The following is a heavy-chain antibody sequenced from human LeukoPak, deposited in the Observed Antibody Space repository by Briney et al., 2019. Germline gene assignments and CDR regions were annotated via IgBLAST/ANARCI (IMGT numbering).Heavy chain of an antibody. CDR3: ARQCRAYYYDSSGYPYSSDWFDP. CDR2: INHSGST. Sequence: SETLSLTCAVYGGSFSGYYWSWIRQPPGKGLEWIGEINHSGSTNYNPSLKSRVTISVDTSKNQFSLKLSSVTAADTAVYYCARQCRAYYYDSSGYPYSSDWFDPWGQGTLVTVSS. J-gene: IGHJ5*02. V-gene: IGHV4-34*01. CDR1: GGSFSGYY. D-gene: IGHD3-22*01.